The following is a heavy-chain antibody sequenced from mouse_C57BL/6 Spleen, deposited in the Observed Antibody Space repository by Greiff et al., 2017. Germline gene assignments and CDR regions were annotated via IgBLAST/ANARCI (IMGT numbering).Heavy chain of an antibody. CDR1: GYAFSSSW. Sequence: LEESGPELVKPGASVKISCKASGYAFSSSWMNWVKQRPGKGLEWIGRIYPGDGDTNYNGKFKGKATLTADKSSSTAYMQLSSLTSEDSAVYFCALDSSDYYAMDYWGQGTSGTVSS. CDR3: ALDSSDYYAMDY. J-gene: IGHJ4*01. D-gene: IGHD3-2*02. CDR2: IYPGDGDT. V-gene: IGHV1-82*01.